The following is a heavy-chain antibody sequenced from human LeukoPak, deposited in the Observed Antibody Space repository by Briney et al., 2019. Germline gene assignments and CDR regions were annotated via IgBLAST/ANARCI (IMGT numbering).Heavy chain of an antibody. J-gene: IGHJ4*02. CDR2: INAGNGNT. Sequence: GASVKVSCKASGYTFTSYAMHWVRQAPGQRLEWMGWINAGNGNTKYSQKFQGRVTITRDTSASTAYMELSSLRSEDTAVYYCARDPYDYVWGSCRDYYFDYWGQGTLVTVSS. V-gene: IGHV1-3*01. CDR1: GYTFTSYA. D-gene: IGHD3-16*02. CDR3: ARDPYDYVWGSCRDYYFDY.